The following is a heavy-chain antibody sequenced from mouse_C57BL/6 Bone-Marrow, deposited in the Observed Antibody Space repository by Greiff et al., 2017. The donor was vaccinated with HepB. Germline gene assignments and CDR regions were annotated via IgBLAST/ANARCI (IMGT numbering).Heavy chain of an antibody. V-gene: IGHV7-1*01. CDR1: GFTFSDFY. CDR3: ARDAITGYWYFDV. CDR2: SRNKANDYTT. J-gene: IGHJ1*03. D-gene: IGHD1-2*01. Sequence: EVQLVESGGGLVQSGRSLRLSCATSGFTFSDFYMEWVRQAPGKGLEWIAASRNKANDYTTEYSASVKGRFIVSRDTSQSILYLQMNALRAEYTAIYYCARDAITGYWYFDVWGTGTTVTVSS.